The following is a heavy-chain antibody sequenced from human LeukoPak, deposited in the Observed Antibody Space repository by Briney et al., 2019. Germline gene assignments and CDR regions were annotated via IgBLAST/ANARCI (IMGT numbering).Heavy chain of an antibody. CDR2: IKQDGTEK. Sequence: PGGSLRLSCAASGFTFSRYWMSWVRQAPGKGLEWVANIKQDGTEKYYGDSVKGRFTISRDNAKNSQYLQMNSLRAEDTAVYYCAREEYGDHLWWGQGTLVTVSS. CDR1: GFTFSRYW. D-gene: IGHD4-17*01. CDR3: AREEYGDHLW. J-gene: IGHJ4*02. V-gene: IGHV3-7*01.